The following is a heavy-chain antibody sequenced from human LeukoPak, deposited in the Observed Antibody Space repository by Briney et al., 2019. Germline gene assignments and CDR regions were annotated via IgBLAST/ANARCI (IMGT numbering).Heavy chain of an antibody. J-gene: IGHJ4*02. CDR2: ISGSDGNT. V-gene: IGHV3-23*01. CDR3: AKTCGADCYSDFDY. D-gene: IGHD2-21*02. CDR1: GFTFSSYA. Sequence: GGSLRLSCAASGFTFSSYAMSWVRQAPGKGLEWVSAISGSDGNTYYADAVKGRFTMSRDNSKNTVYLQMNSLRADDTAVYYCAKTCGADCYSDFDYWGQGTLVTVSS.